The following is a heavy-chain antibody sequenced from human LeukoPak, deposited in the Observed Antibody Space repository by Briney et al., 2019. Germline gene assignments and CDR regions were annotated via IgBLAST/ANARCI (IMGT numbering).Heavy chain of an antibody. CDR3: ARAQIFGVVMEY. CDR1: GFTFSSYE. V-gene: IGHV3-48*03. J-gene: IGHJ4*02. Sequence: GGSLRLSCAASGFTFSSYEMNWVRQAPGKGLEWVSYISSSGSTIYYADSVKGRFTISRDNAKNSLYLQMNSLRAEDTAVYYCARAQIFGVVMEYWGQGTLVTVSS. CDR2: ISSSGSTI. D-gene: IGHD3-3*01.